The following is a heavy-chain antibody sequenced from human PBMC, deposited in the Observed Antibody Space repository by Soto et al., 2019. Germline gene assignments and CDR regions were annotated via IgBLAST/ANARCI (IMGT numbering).Heavy chain of an antibody. CDR3: AAERLCSAGSCPYY. CDR2: ISYDGSNK. CDR1: GFTFSSYG. Sequence: GGSLRLSCAASGFTFSSYGMHWVRQAPGKGLEWVAVISYDGSNKYYADSVKGRFTISRDNSKNTLYLQVDSLKTEDTAVYYCAAERLCSAGSCPYYWGQGTLVTVSS. V-gene: IGHV3-30*03. D-gene: IGHD2-15*01. J-gene: IGHJ4*02.